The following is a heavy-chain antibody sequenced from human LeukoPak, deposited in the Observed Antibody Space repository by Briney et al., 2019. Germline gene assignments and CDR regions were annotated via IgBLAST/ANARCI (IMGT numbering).Heavy chain of an antibody. D-gene: IGHD3-10*01. Sequence: SETLSLTCNFSAVSISRHFWSWIRQTPEKGLEWLGYVFSSGSTNYNPSLKSRVTISVDTSKNQFSLKLSSVTAADTAVYYCARGQGDYWGQGTLVTVSS. J-gene: IGHJ4*02. CDR2: VFSSGST. V-gene: IGHV4-59*11. CDR3: ARGQGDY. CDR1: AVSISRHF.